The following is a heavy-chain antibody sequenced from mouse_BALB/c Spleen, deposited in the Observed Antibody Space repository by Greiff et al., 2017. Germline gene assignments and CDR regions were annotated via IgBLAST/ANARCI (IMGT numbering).Heavy chain of an antibody. V-gene: IGHV5-12-1*01. CDR3: ARRGLRRDYAMDY. J-gene: IGHJ4*01. D-gene: IGHD2-4*01. CDR1: GFAFSSYD. CDR2: ISSGGGST. Sequence: EVMLVESGGGLVKPGGSLKLSCAASGFAFSSYDMSWVRQTPEKRLEWVAYISSGGGSTYYPDTVKGRFTISRDNAKNTLYLQMSSLKSEDTAMYYCARRGLRRDYAMDYWGQGTSVTVSS.